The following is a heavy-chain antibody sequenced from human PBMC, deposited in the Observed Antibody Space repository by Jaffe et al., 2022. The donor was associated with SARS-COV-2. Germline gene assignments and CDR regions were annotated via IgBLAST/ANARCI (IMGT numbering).Heavy chain of an antibody. CDR3: ARSTYSSGWHDAFDI. V-gene: IGHV3-30-3*01. D-gene: IGHD6-19*01. J-gene: IGHJ3*02. Sequence: QVQLVESGGGVVQPGRSLRLSCAASGFTSSSYAMHWVRQAPGKGLDWVTFISHDGTNENYADSVKGRFTISRDNSKNTLYLQMNSLRAEDTAVYYCARSTYSSGWHDAFDIWGQGAMVTVSS. CDR2: ISHDGTNE. CDR1: GFTSSSYA.